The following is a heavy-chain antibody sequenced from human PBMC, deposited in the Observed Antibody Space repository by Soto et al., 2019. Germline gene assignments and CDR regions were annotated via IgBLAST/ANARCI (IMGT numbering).Heavy chain of an antibody. CDR2: IYSGGST. CDR3: ARDLDYDFWSGYYVFYGMDV. J-gene: IGHJ6*02. CDR1: GFTVSSNY. V-gene: IGHV3-53*01. D-gene: IGHD3-3*01. Sequence: GSLRLSCAASGFTVSSNYMSWVRQAPGKGLEWVSVIYSGGSTYYADSVKGRFTISRDNSKNTLYLQMNSLRAEDTAVYYCARDLDYDFWSGYYVFYGMDVWGQGTTVTVSS.